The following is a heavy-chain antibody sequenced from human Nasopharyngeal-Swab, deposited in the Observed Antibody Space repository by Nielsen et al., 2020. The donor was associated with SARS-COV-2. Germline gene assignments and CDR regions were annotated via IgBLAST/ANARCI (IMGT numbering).Heavy chain of an antibody. CDR1: GYTFTGYY. D-gene: IGHD6-13*01. V-gene: IGHV1-2*02. Sequence: ASVKVSCKASGYTFTGYYMHWVRQAPGQGLEWMGWINPNSGGTNYAQKFQGRVTMTRDTSISTAYMELSRLRSDDTAVYYCARDRSERAIAIFDYWGQGTLVTVSS. J-gene: IGHJ4*02. CDR3: ARDRSERAIAIFDY. CDR2: INPNSGGT.